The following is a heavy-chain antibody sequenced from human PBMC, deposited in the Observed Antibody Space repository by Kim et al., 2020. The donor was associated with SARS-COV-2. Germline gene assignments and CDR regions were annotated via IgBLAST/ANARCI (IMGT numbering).Heavy chain of an antibody. Sequence: SVKVSCKASGYTFSSYAIRWVRQAPGQGLEWMGGIIPIFCTANYAQKFQGRVTITADASTSTAYMELRSLRSEDTAVYYCARFLLHCGWYYYYYYGMDV. D-gene: IGHD6-19*01. J-gene: IGHJ6*01. CDR3: ARFLLHCGWYYYYYYGMDV. CDR1: GYTFSSYA. CDR2: IIPIFCTA. V-gene: IGHV1-69*13.